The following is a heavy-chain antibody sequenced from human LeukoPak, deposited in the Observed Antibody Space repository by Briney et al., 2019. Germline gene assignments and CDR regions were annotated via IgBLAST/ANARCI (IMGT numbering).Heavy chain of an antibody. CDR2: ISSTSSPI. CDR3: ARSRVAFVVVTGWDS. J-gene: IGHJ4*02. D-gene: IGHD2-2*01. Sequence: GGSLRLSCAASGFTFSSYSMNWVRQAPGKGLEWVSYISSTSSPIYYADSVRGRFTISRDNAKNSLYLQMNSLRAEDTAVYYCARSRVAFVVVTGWDSWGQGTLVTVSS. CDR1: GFTFSSYS. V-gene: IGHV3-48*04.